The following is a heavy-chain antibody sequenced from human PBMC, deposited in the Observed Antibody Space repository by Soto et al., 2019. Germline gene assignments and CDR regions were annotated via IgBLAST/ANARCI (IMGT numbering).Heavy chain of an antibody. Sequence: GESLKISCTGSGYSFASYWIGWVRQMPGKGLEWMGIIYPGDSDTRYSPSFQGQVTISADKSINTAYLQWSSLKASDTAIYYCARPYGVHPLYFFDYWGQGTLVTVSS. D-gene: IGHD4-17*01. CDR3: ARPYGVHPLYFFDY. CDR1: GYSFASYW. J-gene: IGHJ4*02. V-gene: IGHV5-51*01. CDR2: IYPGDSDT.